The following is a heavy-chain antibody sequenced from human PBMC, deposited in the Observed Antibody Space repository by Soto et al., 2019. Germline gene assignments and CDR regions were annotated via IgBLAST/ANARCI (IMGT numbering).Heavy chain of an antibody. J-gene: IGHJ4*02. CDR3: ARDLIAVNPYYFDY. CDR1: GYTLTELS. CDR2: FDPEDGET. V-gene: IGHV1-24*01. D-gene: IGHD6-19*01. Sequence: ASVKVSFKVSGYTLTELSMHWVRQAPGKGLEWMGGFDPEDGETIYAQKFQGRVTMTEDTSTDTAYMELRSLRSDDTAVYYCARDLIAVNPYYFDYWGQGTLVTVSS.